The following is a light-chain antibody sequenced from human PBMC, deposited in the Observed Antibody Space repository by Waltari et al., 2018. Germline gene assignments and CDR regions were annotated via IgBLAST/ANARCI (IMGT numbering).Light chain of an antibody. V-gene: IGLV2-14*04. CDR2: DVS. Sequence: WYPQHPGQASKLVIYDVSKRPAGVSHGFSGSKAGDTASLPISWLQAEDEADYYCSSHTSVDSRVFGGGTKLTVL. CDR3: SSHTSVDSRV. J-gene: IGLJ3*02.